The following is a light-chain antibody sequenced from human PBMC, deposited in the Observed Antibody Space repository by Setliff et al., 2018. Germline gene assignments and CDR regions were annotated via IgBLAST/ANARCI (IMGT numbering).Light chain of an antibody. V-gene: IGLV2-11*01. CDR3: CSYAGSYTFYV. CDR2: EVS. Sequence: ALTQPRSVSGSPVQSVTISCTGTSSDVGGYNYVSWYQQHPGKAPKLMIYEVSKRPSGVPDRFSGSESGNTASLIISGLQAEDEADYYCCSYAGSYTFYVFGTGTKVTVL. CDR1: SSDVGGYNY. J-gene: IGLJ1*01.